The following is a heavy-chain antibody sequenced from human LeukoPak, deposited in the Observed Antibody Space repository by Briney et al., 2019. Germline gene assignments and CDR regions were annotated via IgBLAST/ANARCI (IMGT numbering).Heavy chain of an antibody. CDR1: GFTFNSYG. CDR2: IWYDGSNK. CDR3: ARDRVYSSSSRYYYGMDV. J-gene: IGHJ6*02. V-gene: IGHV3-33*01. D-gene: IGHD6-6*01. Sequence: PGGSLSLSCAASGFTFNSYGMHWVRQAPGKGLEWVAVIWYDGSNKYYADSVKGRFTISRDNTKNTLYLQVNSLRTEDTAVYFCARDRVYSSSSRYYYGMDVWGQGTTITVSS.